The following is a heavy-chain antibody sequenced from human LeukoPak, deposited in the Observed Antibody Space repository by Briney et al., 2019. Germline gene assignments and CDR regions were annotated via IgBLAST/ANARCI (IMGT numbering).Heavy chain of an antibody. CDR1: GFTFDDYA. Sequence: PGGSLRLSCAASGFTFDDYAMHWVRQVPGKGLEWVSGLSWNSGSIGYADSVKGRFTISRDNAKNSLYLQMNSLRAEDMALYYCAKAKTGSGDGAFDMWGQGTMGTVSS. D-gene: IGHD1-26*01. J-gene: IGHJ3*02. CDR2: LSWNSGSI. V-gene: IGHV3-9*03. CDR3: AKAKTGSGDGAFDM.